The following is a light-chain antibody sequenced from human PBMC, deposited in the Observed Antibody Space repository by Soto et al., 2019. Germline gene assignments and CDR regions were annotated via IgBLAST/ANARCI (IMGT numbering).Light chain of an antibody. CDR3: SSYAGSNNVV. V-gene: IGLV2-8*01. CDR2: EVT. Sequence: QPVLTQPPSASGSPGQSVTISCTGTSSDVGGYNYVSWYQQHPGEAPKLMIYEVTKRPSGVPDRFSGSKSGNTASLTVSGLQPEDEADYYCSSYAGSNNVVFGGGTKVTVL. J-gene: IGLJ2*01. CDR1: SSDVGGYNY.